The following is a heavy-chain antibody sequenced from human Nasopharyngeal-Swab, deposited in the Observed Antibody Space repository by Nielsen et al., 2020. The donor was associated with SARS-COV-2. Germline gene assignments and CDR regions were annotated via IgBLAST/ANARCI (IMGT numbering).Heavy chain of an antibody. CDR2: ITDSGGTK. D-gene: IGHD3-10*01. J-gene: IGHJ2*01. V-gene: IGHV3-23*01. Sequence: GESPKTPCEASGFTYSNFGMSRDRQAPGHGLESVSTITDSGGTKNYADSVKGRFTISSDNSKNVLFLPMNSLRDEDTAIYYCAKGDSLVPVRGVLWYFALWGHGTLVSVSS. CDR1: GFTYSNFG. CDR3: AKGDSLVPVRGVLWYFAL.